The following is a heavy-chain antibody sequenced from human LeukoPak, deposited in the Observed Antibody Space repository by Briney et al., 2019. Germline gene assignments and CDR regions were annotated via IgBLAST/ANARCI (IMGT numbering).Heavy chain of an antibody. D-gene: IGHD1-7*01. J-gene: IGHJ4*02. V-gene: IGHV4-34*01. Sequence: PSETLSLTCAVYGGSFSGYYWSWVRQPPGKGLEWIGEINHSGSTNYNPSLKSRVTISVDTSKNQFSLKLSSVTAADTAVYYCARTPEYNWNCGGVDYWGQGTLVTVSS. CDR3: ARTPEYNWNCGGVDY. CDR1: GGSFSGYY. CDR2: INHSGST.